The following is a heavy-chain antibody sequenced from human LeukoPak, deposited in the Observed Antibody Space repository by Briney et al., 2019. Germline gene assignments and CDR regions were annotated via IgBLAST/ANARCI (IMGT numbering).Heavy chain of an antibody. V-gene: IGHV3-7*01. D-gene: IGHD3-10*01. CDR2: IKPDGRGK. CDR1: GLFFSTNW. J-gene: IGHJ6*03. Sequence: GGSLRLSCAASGLFFSTNWMSWVRQAPGKGLEWVAVIKPDGRGKYYVDSVKGRFTMSRDNGKNSVYLQMNSLRPEDTAVYYCARTGTRGAIRGYYMDVWGKGTTVTISS. CDR3: ARTGTRGAIRGYYMDV.